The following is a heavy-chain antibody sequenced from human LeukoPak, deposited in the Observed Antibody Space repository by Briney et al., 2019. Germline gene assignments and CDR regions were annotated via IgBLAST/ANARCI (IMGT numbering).Heavy chain of an antibody. CDR3: GNQCSGGICPEN. CDR1: GFRFTSYW. D-gene: IGHD2-15*01. V-gene: IGHV3-7*01. CDR2: IGQDGSVK. J-gene: IGHJ4*02. Sequence: GGSLRLSCAASGFRFTSYWMTWVRQAPGKGLEWVGHIGQDGSVKNYADSVKGRFTISRDNAKNSVFLQMNSLRAEDTAFYYCGNQCSGGICPENWGRGTLVTVSS.